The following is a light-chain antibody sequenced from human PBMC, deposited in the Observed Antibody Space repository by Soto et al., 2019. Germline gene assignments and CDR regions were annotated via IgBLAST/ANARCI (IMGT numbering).Light chain of an antibody. CDR3: SSYTSSTTVL. CDR1: SSDVGGYNY. J-gene: IGLJ2*01. CDR2: DVG. V-gene: IGLV2-14*01. Sequence: QSVLTQPASVSGSPGQSITISCTGTSSDVGGYNYVSWYQQHPGKAPKLMIYDVGYRPSGVSNRFSGSKSGDTASLTISGLQPEDEADYYCSSYTSSTTVLFGGGTKVTVL.